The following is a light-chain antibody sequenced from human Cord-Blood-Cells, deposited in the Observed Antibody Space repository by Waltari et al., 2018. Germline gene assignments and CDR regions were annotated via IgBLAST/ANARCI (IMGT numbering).Light chain of an antibody. V-gene: IGLV2-14*01. J-gene: IGLJ2*01. CDR1: RSDVGGSNY. CDR2: EVS. Sequence: QSALTQPASVSGSPGQSIPLSCTGTRSDVGGSNYVSWYQQHPGKAPKLMIYEVSNRPSGVSNRFPGSKSGNTASLTISGLQAVDEADYYCSSYTSSSTVVFGGGTKLTVL. CDR3: SSYTSSSTVV.